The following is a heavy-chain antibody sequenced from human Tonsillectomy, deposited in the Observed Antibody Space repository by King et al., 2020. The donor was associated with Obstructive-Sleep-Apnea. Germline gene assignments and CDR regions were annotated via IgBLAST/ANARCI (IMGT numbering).Heavy chain of an antibody. D-gene: IGHD6-19*01. CDR1: GGSISSYY. J-gene: IGHJ4*02. CDR2: IYSSGNT. V-gene: IGHV4-4*07. Sequence: QLQESGPGLVKPSETLSLTCTVSGGSISSYYWNWIRQPAGKGLEWSVRIYSSGNTNYNPSLKSRLNMSVDTSKNQFSLKLSSVTAADTAVYYCARGRAVAGTLSFGYWGQGTLVTVSS. CDR3: ARGRAVAGTLSFGY.